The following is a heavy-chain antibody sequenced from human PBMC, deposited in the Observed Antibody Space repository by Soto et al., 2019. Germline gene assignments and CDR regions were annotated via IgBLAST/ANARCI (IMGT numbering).Heavy chain of an antibody. Sequence: GGSLRLSCAASGFTFSSYGMHWVRQAPGKGLEWVAVISYDGSDKYFADSVKGRFTISRDNSKNTLHLQMNSLRAEDTAVYYCARGWYYYDSSGYYPFDSWGQGTLVTVSS. CDR2: ISYDGSDK. V-gene: IGHV3-30*03. CDR1: GFTFSSYG. D-gene: IGHD3-22*01. J-gene: IGHJ4*02. CDR3: ARGWYYYDSSGYYPFDS.